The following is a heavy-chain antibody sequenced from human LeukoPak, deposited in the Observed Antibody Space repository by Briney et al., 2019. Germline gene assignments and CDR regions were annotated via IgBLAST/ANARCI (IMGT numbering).Heavy chain of an antibody. V-gene: IGHV1-18*01. Sequence: ASVKVSCKASGYTFTSYGISWVRQAPGQGLEWMGWISAYNGNTNYAQKLQGRVTMTTDTSTSTAYMELRSLRAEDTALYYCAKGGDYVWGSHIFDYWGQGTLVTVSS. CDR1: GYTFTSYG. CDR3: AKGGDYVWGSHIFDY. D-gene: IGHD3-16*01. CDR2: ISAYNGNT. J-gene: IGHJ4*02.